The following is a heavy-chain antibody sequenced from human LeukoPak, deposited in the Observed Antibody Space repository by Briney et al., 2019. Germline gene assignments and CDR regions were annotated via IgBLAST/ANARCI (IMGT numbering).Heavy chain of an antibody. D-gene: IGHD3-3*01. CDR1: GGSISSSSYY. Sequence: PSETLSLTCTASGGSISSSSYYWGWIRQPPGKGLEWIGSIYYSGSTYYNPSLKSRVTISVDTSKNQFSLKLSSVTAADTAVYYCASNYDFWSGQYYFDYWGQGTLVTVSS. CDR2: IYYSGST. CDR3: ASNYDFWSGQYYFDY. J-gene: IGHJ4*02. V-gene: IGHV4-39*07.